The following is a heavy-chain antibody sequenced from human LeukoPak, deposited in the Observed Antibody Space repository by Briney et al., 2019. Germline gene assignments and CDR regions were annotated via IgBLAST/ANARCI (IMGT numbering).Heavy chain of an antibody. J-gene: IGHJ6*03. CDR1: GYTFTGYY. D-gene: IGHD3-22*01. V-gene: IGHV7-4-1*02. Sequence: ASVKVSCKASGYTFTGYYMHWVRQAPGQGLEWMGWINPKTGNPTYAQDFTGRFVFSLDTSVSTAYLQISSLKAEDTAVYYCARDYYDDSAGYFQYYQYMDVWGKGTTVIVSS. CDR2: INPKTGNP. CDR3: ARDYYDDSAGYFQYYQYMDV.